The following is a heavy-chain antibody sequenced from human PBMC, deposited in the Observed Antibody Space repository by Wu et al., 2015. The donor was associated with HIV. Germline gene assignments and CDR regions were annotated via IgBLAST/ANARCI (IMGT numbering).Heavy chain of an antibody. J-gene: IGHJ3*01. CDR1: GYTFTSYG. CDR2: INPDSGGT. D-gene: IGHD2-2*01. Sequence: QVQLVQSGAEVKKPGASVKVSCKASGYTFTSYGISWVRQAPGQGLEWMGWINPDSGGTRYAEKFQGRVTMTSDTSISTVYMELSGLRSDDTAVYYCARVFVVVPAGFSGEITAFDVWGQGTMVAVSS. V-gene: IGHV1-2*02. CDR3: ARVFVVVPAGFSGEITAFDV.